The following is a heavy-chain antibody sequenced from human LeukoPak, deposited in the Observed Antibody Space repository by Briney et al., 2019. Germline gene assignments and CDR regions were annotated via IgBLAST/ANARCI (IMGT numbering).Heavy chain of an antibody. CDR3: ARAGTVELTPLDY. CDR2: INPNSGGT. CDR1: GYTFTGYY. D-gene: IGHD5-24*01. V-gene: IGHV1-2*04. Sequence: ASVKVSCKASGYTFTGYYMHWVRQAPGQGLEWMGWINPNSGGTNYAQKFQGWVTMTRDTSISTAYMELSRLRSDDTAVYYCARAGTVELTPLDYWGQGTLVTVSS. J-gene: IGHJ4*02.